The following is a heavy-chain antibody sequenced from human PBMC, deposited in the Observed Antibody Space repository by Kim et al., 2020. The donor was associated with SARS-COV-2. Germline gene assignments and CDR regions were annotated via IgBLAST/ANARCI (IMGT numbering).Heavy chain of an antibody. V-gene: IGHV4-59*08. J-gene: IGHJ5*02. Sequence: PSLKSRVTISVDTSKNQFSLKLSSVTAADTAVYYCARHEYSSSSGWFDPWGQGTLVTVSS. CDR3: ARHEYSSSSGWFDP. D-gene: IGHD6-6*01.